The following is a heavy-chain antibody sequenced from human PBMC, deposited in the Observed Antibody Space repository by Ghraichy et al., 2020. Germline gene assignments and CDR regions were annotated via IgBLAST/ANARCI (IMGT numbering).Heavy chain of an antibody. CDR1: GYTFTSYD. J-gene: IGHJ4*02. Sequence: ASVKVSCKASGYTFTSYDINWVRQATGQGLEWMGWMNPNSGNTGYAQKFQGRVTMTRNTSISTAYMELSSLRSEDTAVYYCARGGDIVVVPAAMFEGFDYWGQGTLVTVSS. CDR3: ARGGDIVVVPAAMFEGFDY. D-gene: IGHD2-2*01. CDR2: MNPNSGNT. V-gene: IGHV1-8*01.